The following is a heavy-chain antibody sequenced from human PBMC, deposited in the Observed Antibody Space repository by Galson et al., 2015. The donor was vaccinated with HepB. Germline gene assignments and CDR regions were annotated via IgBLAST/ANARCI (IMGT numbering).Heavy chain of an antibody. J-gene: IGHJ2*01. D-gene: IGHD3-10*01. CDR1: GYSFTSYW. V-gene: IGHV5-51*01. Sequence: QSGAEVKKPGESLKISCKGSGYSFTSYWIGWVRQMPGKGLEWMGIIYPGDSDTRYSPSFQGQVTISADKSISTAYLQWSSLKASDTAMYYCARRFLGKYYYGSGSYYTNWYFDLWGRGTLVTVSS. CDR3: ARRFLGKYYYGSGSYYTNWYFDL. CDR2: IYPGDSDT.